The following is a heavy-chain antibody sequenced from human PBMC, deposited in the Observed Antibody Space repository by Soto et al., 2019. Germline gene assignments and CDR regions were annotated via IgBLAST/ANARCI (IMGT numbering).Heavy chain of an antibody. J-gene: IGHJ6*02. V-gene: IGHV3-7*03. CDR3: AREDSGYESSDYYYYYGMDV. CDR1: GFTFSNYW. CDR2: IKQDGSEK. Sequence: EVQLVESGGGLVQPGGFLRLSCAASGFTFSNYWLTWVRQAPGKGLEWVANIKQDGSEKYYVDSVKGRFTISRDNAKNSLYLQMNSLRAEDTAMYYCAREDSGYESSDYYYYYGMDVWGQGTTVTVSS. D-gene: IGHD5-12*01.